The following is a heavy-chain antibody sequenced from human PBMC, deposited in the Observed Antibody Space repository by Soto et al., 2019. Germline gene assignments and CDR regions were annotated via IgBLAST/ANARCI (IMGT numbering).Heavy chain of an antibody. Sequence: PGGSLRLSCAASGFTFSSYAMHWVRQAPGKGLEWVAVISYDGSNKYYADSVKGRFTISRDNSKNTLYLQMNSLRAEDTAVYYCARGMGRYCSGGSCYSHYYYGMDVWGQGTTVTVS. D-gene: IGHD2-15*01. CDR3: ARGMGRYCSGGSCYSHYYYGMDV. V-gene: IGHV3-30-3*01. J-gene: IGHJ6*02. CDR2: ISYDGSNK. CDR1: GFTFSSYA.